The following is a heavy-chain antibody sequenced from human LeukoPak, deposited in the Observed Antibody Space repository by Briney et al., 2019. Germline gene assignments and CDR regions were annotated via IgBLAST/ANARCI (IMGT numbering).Heavy chain of an antibody. CDR3: AKDKSPGDYLTAKYAYYYFYGTDV. V-gene: IGHV3-23*01. CDR1: GFPLITNA. CDR2: ISGSGVT. Sequence: PGGSLRLSCAASGFPLITNAINWVRQAPGKGLEWVSCISGSGVTYYADSTKGRFTISRDNSKNTVYLQMNSLRVEDTAVYYCAKDKSPGDYLTAKYAYYYFYGTDVWGQGTTVAVSS. D-gene: IGHD4-17*01. J-gene: IGHJ6*02.